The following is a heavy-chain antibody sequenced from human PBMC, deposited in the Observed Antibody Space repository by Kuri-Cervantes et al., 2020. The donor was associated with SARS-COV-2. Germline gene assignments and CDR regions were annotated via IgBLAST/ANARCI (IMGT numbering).Heavy chain of an antibody. CDR2: ISGSGGST. J-gene: IGHJ3*02. CDR3: AKGPVGATGAFDI. CDR1: GGSISSYY. Sequence: ETLSLTCTVSGGSISSYYWSWVRQAPGKGLEWVSAISGSGGSTYYADSVKGRFTISRDNSKNTLYLQMNSLRAEDTAVYYCAKGPVGATGAFDIWGQRTMVTVSS. V-gene: IGHV3-23*01. D-gene: IGHD1-26*01.